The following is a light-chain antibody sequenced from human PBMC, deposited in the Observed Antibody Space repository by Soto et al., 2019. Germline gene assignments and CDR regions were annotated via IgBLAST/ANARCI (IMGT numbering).Light chain of an antibody. CDR1: SSNIGAGYD. J-gene: IGLJ2*01. CDR3: QSYDSSLSGSDVV. CDR2: GNS. Sequence: QSVLTQPPSVSGAPGQRVTISCTGSSSNIGAGYDVHWYQQLPGTAPKLLIYGNSNRPSGVPDRISGPKSGTSASLAITGLQAEDESDYCCQSYDSSLSGSDVVFGGGTKLTVL. V-gene: IGLV1-40*01.